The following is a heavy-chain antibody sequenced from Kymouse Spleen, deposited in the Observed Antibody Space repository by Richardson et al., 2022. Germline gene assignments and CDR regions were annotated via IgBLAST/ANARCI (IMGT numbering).Heavy chain of an antibody. CDR2: IRSKANSYAT. Sequence: EVQLVESGGGLVQPGGSLKLSCAASGFTFSGSAMHWVRQASGKGLEWVGRIRSKANSYATAYAASVKGRFTISRDDSKNTAYLQMNSLKTEDTAVYYCTRQNSGSYSAFDYWGQGTLVTVSS. CDR1: GFTFSGSA. D-gene: IGHD1-26*01. J-gene: IGHJ4*02. CDR3: TRQNSGSYSAFDY. V-gene: IGHV3-73*02.